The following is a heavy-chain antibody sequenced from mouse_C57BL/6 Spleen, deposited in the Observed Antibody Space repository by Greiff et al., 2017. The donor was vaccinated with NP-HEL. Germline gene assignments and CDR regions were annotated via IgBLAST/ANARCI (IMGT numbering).Heavy chain of an antibody. CDR3: ASNQLNYAMDY. CDR1: GYAFSSYW. V-gene: IGHV1-80*01. Sequence: VQLQQSGAELVKPGASVKISCKASGYAFSSYWMNWVKQRPGKGLEWIGQIYPGDGDTNYNGKFKGKATLTADKSSSTAYMQLSSLTSEDSAVYFCASNQLNYAMDYWGQGTSVTVSS. D-gene: IGHD4-1*02. J-gene: IGHJ4*01. CDR2: IYPGDGDT.